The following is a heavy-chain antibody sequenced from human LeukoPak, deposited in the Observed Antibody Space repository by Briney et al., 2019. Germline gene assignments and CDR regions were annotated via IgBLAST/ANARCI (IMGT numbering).Heavy chain of an antibody. CDR2: IKQDGSEK. D-gene: IGHD6-13*01. J-gene: IGHJ4*02. CDR1: GFTFSSYW. CDR3: ALRGYSSSWTALDY. V-gene: IGHV3-7*01. Sequence: PGGSLRLSCAASGFTFSSYWMSWVRRAPGKGLEWVANIKQDGSEKYYVDSVKGRFTISRDNAKNSLYLQMNSLRIEDTAVYYCALRGYSSSWTALDYWGQGTLVTVSS.